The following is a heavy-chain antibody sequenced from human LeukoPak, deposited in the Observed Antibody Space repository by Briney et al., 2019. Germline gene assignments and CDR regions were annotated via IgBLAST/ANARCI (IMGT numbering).Heavy chain of an antibody. Sequence: SETLSLTCTVPDGSVGSASYYWSRIRQPPGKGLEWVGCIYYSGSTNYNPSLKSRVTISLDTSKNQFSLMLSSVTAADTAVYYCARDPSPIYGSGYYYYGLDVWGQGTTVTVSS. V-gene: IGHV4-61*01. CDR1: DGSVGSASYY. CDR2: IYYSGST. CDR3: ARDPSPIYGSGYYYYGLDV. D-gene: IGHD3-10*01. J-gene: IGHJ6*02.